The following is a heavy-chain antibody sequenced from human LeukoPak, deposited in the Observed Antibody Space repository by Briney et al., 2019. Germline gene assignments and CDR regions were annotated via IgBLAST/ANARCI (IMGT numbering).Heavy chain of an antibody. D-gene: IGHD3-16*01. CDR2: ISRTI. V-gene: IGHV3-11*01. CDR1: GFTFSDYY. CDR3: ARRIWGADSQSHTFDI. J-gene: IGHJ3*02. Sequence: GGSLRLSCAASGFTFSDYYTGWIRQAPGKGLEWISYISRTIYYADSVEGRFTISRDNAKNSLYLQMNSLRAEDTAVYYCARRIWGADSQSHTFDIWGQGTMVTVSS.